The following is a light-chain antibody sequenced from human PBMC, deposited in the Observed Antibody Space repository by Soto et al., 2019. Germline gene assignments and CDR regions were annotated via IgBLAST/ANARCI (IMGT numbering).Light chain of an antibody. J-gene: IGKJ4*01. CDR1: QSISSY. CDR3: QQSYGTRLT. CDR2: AAS. V-gene: IGKV1-39*01. Sequence: DIQMTQSPSSLSASIGDRVTITCRASQSISSYLNWYQHRPGKAPKLLIYAASSLQPGVPSRFSGSGSGTDFTLTISSLQPEDFATYYCQQSYGTRLTFGGGTKVEIK.